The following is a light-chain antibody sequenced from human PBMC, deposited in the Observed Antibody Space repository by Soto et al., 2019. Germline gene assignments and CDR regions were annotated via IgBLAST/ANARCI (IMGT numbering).Light chain of an antibody. Sequence: QSALTQPASVSGSPGQSITISCTGTSSDVGGYNYVSWYQEHPGKAPKLMIYEVSNRPSGVSNRFSGSKSGNTASLTISGLQAEYEADYYCSSYTSCSTLGVVFGGGTKLTVL. J-gene: IGLJ2*01. CDR2: EVS. V-gene: IGLV2-14*01. CDR3: SSYTSCSTLGVV. CDR1: SSDVGGYNY.